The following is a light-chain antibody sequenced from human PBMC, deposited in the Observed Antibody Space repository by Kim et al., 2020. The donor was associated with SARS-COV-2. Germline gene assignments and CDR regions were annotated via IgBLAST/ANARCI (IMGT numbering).Light chain of an antibody. J-gene: IGLJ1*01. CDR1: FSNIGAGYD. V-gene: IGLV1-40*01. CDR2: GHT. Sequence: QRVTISFTGTFSNIGAGYDVHWYQQVPGTAPKLLIYGHTNRPSGVPDRFSGSKSDTSASLAITGLQAEDEADYYCQSYDSSLNSYVFGTGTKVTVL. CDR3: QSYDSSLNSYV.